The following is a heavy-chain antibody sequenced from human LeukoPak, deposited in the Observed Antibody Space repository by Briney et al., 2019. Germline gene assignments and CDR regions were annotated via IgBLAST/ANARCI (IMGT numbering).Heavy chain of an antibody. Sequence: GGSLRLSCAASGFTFSSYSMNWVRQAPGKGLEWVSAISGSGGSTYYTDSVKGRFTISRDRSKNTLYLQMNSLRVEDSAVYYCAKAFRYDHEAFDFWGQGTMVTVSS. D-gene: IGHD2-2*01. J-gene: IGHJ3*01. CDR3: AKAFRYDHEAFDF. CDR2: ISGSGGST. CDR1: GFTFSSYS. V-gene: IGHV3-23*01.